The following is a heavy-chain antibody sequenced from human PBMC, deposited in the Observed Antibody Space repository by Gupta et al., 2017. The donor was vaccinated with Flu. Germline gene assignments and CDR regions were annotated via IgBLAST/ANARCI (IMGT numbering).Heavy chain of an antibody. V-gene: IGHV3-64*01. J-gene: IGHJ4*02. Sequence: EVQLVESGGGLVQPGGSLRLSCAASGFTFSSYAMHWVRQAPGKGLEYVSAICSNGGSTYYANSVKGRFTISRDNSKNTLYLQMGSLRAEDMAVYYCARASTYYYGSGSYSPYWGQGTLVTVSS. CDR1: GFTFSSYA. CDR2: ICSNGGST. D-gene: IGHD3-10*01. CDR3: ARASTYYYGSGSYSPY.